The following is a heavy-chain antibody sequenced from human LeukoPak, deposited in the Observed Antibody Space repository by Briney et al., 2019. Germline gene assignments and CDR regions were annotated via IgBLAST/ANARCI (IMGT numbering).Heavy chain of an antibody. CDR2: ISGSGGST. CDR1: GFTFSSYA. Sequence: GGPLRLSCAASGFTFSSYAMSWVRQAPGKGLEWVSAISGSGGSTYYADSVKGRSTISRDNSKNTLYLQMNSLRAEDTAVYYCAKSPTSRIVTFDYWGQGTLVTVSS. V-gene: IGHV3-23*01. CDR3: AKSPTSRIVTFDY. D-gene: IGHD1-26*01. J-gene: IGHJ4*02.